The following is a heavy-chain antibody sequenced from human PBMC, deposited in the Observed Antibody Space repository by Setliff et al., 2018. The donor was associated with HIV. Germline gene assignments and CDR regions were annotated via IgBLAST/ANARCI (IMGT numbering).Heavy chain of an antibody. J-gene: IGHJ4*02. CDR1: GGSISNSNYF. Sequence: SETLSLTCTVSGGSISNSNYFWDWIRQPPGKGLEWIGSAGSADYGGNAYYNPSLKSRVTISVETSKNQFSLKLTSVTAADTAVYYCARFSTSSGGTFDYWGQGTLVTVSS. V-gene: IGHV4-39*07. CDR2: AGSADYGGNA. D-gene: IGHD6-6*01. CDR3: ARFSTSSGGTFDY.